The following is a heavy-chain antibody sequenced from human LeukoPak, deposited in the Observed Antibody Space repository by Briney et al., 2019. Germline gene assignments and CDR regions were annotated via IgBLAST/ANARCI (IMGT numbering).Heavy chain of an antibody. Sequence: ASVKVSCKASGYTFTGYYMHWVRQAPGQGLEWMGWINPNSGGTNYAQKFQGRVTMTRDTSISTAYMELSRLRSDDTAVYYCARVVGVVPAAPNFDYWGQGTLVTVSS. V-gene: IGHV1-2*02. CDR2: INPNSGGT. CDR3: ARVVGVVPAAPNFDY. D-gene: IGHD2-2*01. J-gene: IGHJ4*02. CDR1: GYTFTGYY.